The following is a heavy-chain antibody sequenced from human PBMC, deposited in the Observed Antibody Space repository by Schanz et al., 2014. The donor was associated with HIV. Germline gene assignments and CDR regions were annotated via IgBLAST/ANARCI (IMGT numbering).Heavy chain of an antibody. Sequence: EVQLVESGGGLVQPGGSLRLSCAASGSTFSSYWMHWVRQAPGKGLVWVSRINSDGSSTNYADSVKGRLTISRDNSKNTLYLQMNTLRAEDTAVYGCARQGLRFSFWLDYWGQGTPVTVSS. D-gene: IGHD4-17*01. V-gene: IGHV3-74*01. CDR3: ARQGLRFSFWLDY. CDR1: GSTFSSYW. CDR2: INSDGSST. J-gene: IGHJ4*02.